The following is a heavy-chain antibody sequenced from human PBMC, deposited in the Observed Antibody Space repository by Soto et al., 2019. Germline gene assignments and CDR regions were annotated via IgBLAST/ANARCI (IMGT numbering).Heavy chain of an antibody. CDR1: GGSISSYY. CDR2: IYYSGST. CDR3: ARGMVRGVILNWFDP. D-gene: IGHD3-10*01. Sequence: SETLSLTCTVSGGSISSYYWSWIRQPPGKGLECIGYIYYSGSTNYNPSLKSRVTISVDTSKNQFSLKLSSVTAADTAAYYCARGMVRGVILNWFDPWGQGTLVTVSS. V-gene: IGHV4-59*01. J-gene: IGHJ5*02.